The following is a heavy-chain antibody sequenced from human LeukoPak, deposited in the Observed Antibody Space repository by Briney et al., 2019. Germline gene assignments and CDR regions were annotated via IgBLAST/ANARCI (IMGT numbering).Heavy chain of an antibody. V-gene: IGHV3-30-3*01. CDR2: ISHDGINK. J-gene: IGHJ4*02. Sequence: PGGSLRLSCAASGFTFSSYAIHWVRQAPGKGLEWVAIISHDGINKYYADSVKGRFTISRDNSKNTLYLQMNSLRAEDTAVYYCAKDHHYYDSSGHPYWGQGTLVTVSS. CDR1: GFTFSSYA. D-gene: IGHD3-22*01. CDR3: AKDHHYYDSSGHPY.